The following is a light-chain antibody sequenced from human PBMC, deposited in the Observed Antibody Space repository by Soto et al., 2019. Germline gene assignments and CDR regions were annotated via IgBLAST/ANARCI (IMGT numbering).Light chain of an antibody. CDR3: QQYNKFSPT. V-gene: IGKV1-5*01. CDR2: DGA. Sequence: DIQMTQSPSTLSASVGDRVTMTCRASQSIGSWLAWYQHKPGRAPKLLIFDGARLESGVPSRFSGSGSWTEFTFTISSLQPEDFATYYCQQYNKFSPTFGQGTKVDIK. CDR1: QSIGSW. J-gene: IGKJ1*01.